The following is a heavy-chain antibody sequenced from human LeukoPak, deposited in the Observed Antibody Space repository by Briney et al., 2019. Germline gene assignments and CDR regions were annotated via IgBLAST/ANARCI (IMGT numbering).Heavy chain of an antibody. J-gene: IGHJ4*02. CDR1: GYTFTSYG. Sequence: ASVKVFCKASGYTFTSYGISWVRQAPGQGLEWMGWISAYNGNTNYAQKLQGRVTMTTDTSTSTAYMELRSLRSDDTAVYYCARSVLGRPDYDFDYWGQGTLVTVSS. CDR3: ARSVLGRPDYDFDY. V-gene: IGHV1-18*01. CDR2: ISAYNGNT. D-gene: IGHD4-17*01.